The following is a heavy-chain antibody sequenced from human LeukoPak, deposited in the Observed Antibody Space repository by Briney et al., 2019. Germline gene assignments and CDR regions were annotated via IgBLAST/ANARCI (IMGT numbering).Heavy chain of an antibody. CDR2: ISTYNGNT. J-gene: IGHJ4*02. D-gene: IGHD3-10*01. CDR3: ARSMVRAVTQVASVY. CDR1: GYTYSDYG. Sequence: GASVKVSCKASGYTYSDYGISWVRQAPGQGLESMGWISTYNGNTIYAEKLQGRVTMTTDTSTSTAYMELRSLRSDDTAVYYCARSMVRAVTQVASVYWSQGTLVTVSS. V-gene: IGHV1-18*01.